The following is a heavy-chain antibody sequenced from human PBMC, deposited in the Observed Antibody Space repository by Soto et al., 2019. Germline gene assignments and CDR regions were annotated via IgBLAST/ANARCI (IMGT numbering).Heavy chain of an antibody. CDR3: AHRPPKYSTAWLAFNF. CDR2: ISWNDER. CDR1: GFSLTTHEVG. Sequence: KESGPTLVKPTQTLTLTCTVSGFSLTTHEVGVGWLRQPPGKALEWLAFISWNDERRYSPSLKSRLTITQDTSKNQVVLTMTNVEPADTGTYFCAHRPPKYSTAWLAFNFWGQGTRVAVSS. D-gene: IGHD5-18*01. J-gene: IGHJ3*01. V-gene: IGHV2-5*01.